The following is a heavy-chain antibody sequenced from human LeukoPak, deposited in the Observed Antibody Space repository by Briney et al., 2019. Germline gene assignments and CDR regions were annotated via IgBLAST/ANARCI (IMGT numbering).Heavy chain of an antibody. D-gene: IGHD5-12*01. CDR3: AGTSSGYYSTDY. CDR1: GGSISSGSYY. Sequence: PSETLSLTCTVSGGSISSGSYYWSWIRQPAGKGLEWIGRIYTSGSTNYNPSLKSRVTISVDTSKSQFSLRLTSVTAADTAVYYCAGTSSGYYSTDYWGQGTLVTVSS. V-gene: IGHV4-61*02. J-gene: IGHJ4*02. CDR2: IYTSGST.